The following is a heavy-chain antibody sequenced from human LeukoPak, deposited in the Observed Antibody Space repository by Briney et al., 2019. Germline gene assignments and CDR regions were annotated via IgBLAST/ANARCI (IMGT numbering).Heavy chain of an antibody. J-gene: IGHJ6*02. Sequence: PGGSLRLSCAASGFTFSSYAMHWVRQAPGKGLEWVAVISYDGSNKYYADSVKGRFTISRDNSKNTLYLQMNSLRAEDTAVYYCARDLNDIFTQAGANGMDFWGQGTTVTVSS. CDR1: GFTFSSYA. V-gene: IGHV3-30-3*01. CDR3: ARDLNDIFTQAGANGMDF. D-gene: IGHD3-9*01. CDR2: ISYDGSNK.